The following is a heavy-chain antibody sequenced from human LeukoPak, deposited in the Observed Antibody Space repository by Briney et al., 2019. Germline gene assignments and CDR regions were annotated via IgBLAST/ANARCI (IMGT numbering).Heavy chain of an antibody. D-gene: IGHD1-14*01. CDR2: IIPIFGTA. V-gene: IGHV1-69*13. J-gene: IGHJ3*02. CDR1: GGTFISYA. CDR3: ARSSGAGDAFDI. Sequence: GASVKVSCKASGGTFISYAISWVRQASGQGLEWMGGIIPIFGTANYAQKFQGRVTITADESTSTAYMELSSLRSEDTAVYYCARSSGAGDAFDIWGQGTMVTVSS.